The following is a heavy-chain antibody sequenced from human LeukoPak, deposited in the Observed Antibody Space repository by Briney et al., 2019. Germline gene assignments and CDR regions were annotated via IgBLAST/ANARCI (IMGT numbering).Heavy chain of an antibody. CDR1: GGSISSGDYY. J-gene: IGHJ5*02. CDR3: ARTSLGGAWFDP. D-gene: IGHD3-10*01. Sequence: SETLSLTCTVSGGSISSGDYYWRWIRQPPGKGLEWIGYIYYNGSTYYNPSLKSRVTISVDTSKNQFSLKLSSVTAADTAVYYCARTSLGGAWFDPWGQGTLVTVSS. V-gene: IGHV4-30-4*08. CDR2: IYYNGST.